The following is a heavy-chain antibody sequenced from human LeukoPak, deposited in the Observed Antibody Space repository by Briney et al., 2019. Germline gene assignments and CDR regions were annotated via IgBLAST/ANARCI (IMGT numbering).Heavy chain of an antibody. CDR1: GGSISGHY. D-gene: IGHD3-9*01. CDR2: IYYSGST. Sequence: SETLSLTCTVSGGSISGHYWSWIRQPPGKGLEWIGYIYYSGSTNYNPSLKSRVTISVDTSKNQFSLKLSSVTAADTAVYYCARQRYYHAFDIWGQGTMVTVSS. CDR3: ARQRYYHAFDI. J-gene: IGHJ3*02. V-gene: IGHV4-59*08.